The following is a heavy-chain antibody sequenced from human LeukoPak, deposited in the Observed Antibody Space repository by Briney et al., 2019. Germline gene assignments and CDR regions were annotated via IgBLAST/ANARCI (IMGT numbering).Heavy chain of an antibody. CDR1: GGTFSSYA. V-gene: IGHV1-69*13. CDR3: ARGSYALQPFDY. CDR2: IIPIFGTA. D-gene: IGHD3-16*01. Sequence: SVKVPCKASGGTFSSYAISWVRQAPGQGLEWMGGIIPIFGTANYAQKFQGRVTITADESTSTAYMELSSLRSEDTAVYYCARGSYALQPFDYWGQGTLVTVSS. J-gene: IGHJ4*02.